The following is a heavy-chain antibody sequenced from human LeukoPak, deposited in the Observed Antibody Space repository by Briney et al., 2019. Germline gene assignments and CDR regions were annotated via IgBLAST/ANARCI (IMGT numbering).Heavy chain of an antibody. CDR3: ARGRGLLPFHPFEY. Sequence: ASVKVSCKASGYTFTDYYMHWVRQAPGQRLEWMGWINAGNGNTKYSQKFQGRVTITRDPSASTAYMELSSLRSADTAVYYCARGRGLLPFHPFEYWGQGTLVTVSS. D-gene: IGHD3-10*01. V-gene: IGHV1-3*01. CDR1: GYTFTDYY. J-gene: IGHJ4*02. CDR2: INAGNGNT.